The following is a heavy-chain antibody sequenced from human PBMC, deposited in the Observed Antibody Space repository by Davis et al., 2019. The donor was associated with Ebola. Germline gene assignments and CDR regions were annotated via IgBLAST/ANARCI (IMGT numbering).Heavy chain of an antibody. CDR1: GGSFSGYY. V-gene: IGHV4-34*01. CDR3: ARGPSRYCSGGSCRSYGMDV. Sequence: SETLSLTCAVYGGSFSGYYWSWIRQPPGKGLEWIGEIIHSGSTNYNPSLKSRVTISVDTSKNQFSLKLSSVTAADTAVYYCARGPSRYCSGGSCRSYGMDVWGQGTTVTVSS. D-gene: IGHD2-15*01. CDR2: IIHSGST. J-gene: IGHJ6*02.